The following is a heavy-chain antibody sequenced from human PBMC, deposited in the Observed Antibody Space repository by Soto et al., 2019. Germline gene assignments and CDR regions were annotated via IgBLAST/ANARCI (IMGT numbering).Heavy chain of an antibody. CDR3: ARDRRNYCSGGSCYRDY. CDR1: GYTFTSYG. CDR2: ISAYNGNT. Sequence: ASVKVSCKASGYTFTSYGIIWVRQAPGQGLEWMGWISAYNGNTNYAQKLQGRVTMTTDTSTSTAYMELRSLRSDDTAVYYCARDRRNYCSGGSCYRDYWGQGTLVTVSS. D-gene: IGHD2-15*01. V-gene: IGHV1-18*01. J-gene: IGHJ4*02.